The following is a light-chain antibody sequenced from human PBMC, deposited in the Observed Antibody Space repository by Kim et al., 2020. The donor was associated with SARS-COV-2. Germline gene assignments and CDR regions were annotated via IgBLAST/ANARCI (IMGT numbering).Light chain of an antibody. CDR1: QNLLYSPNNKNY. V-gene: IGKV4-1*01. Sequence: ATIHWKSSQNLLYSPNNKNYLAWYQQKPGQSPRLLIYWASMRESGVPDRFSGSGSGIDFTLTISSLQAEDVAVYYCQQYYTIPQTFGGGTKVDIK. J-gene: IGKJ4*01. CDR2: WAS. CDR3: QQYYTIPQT.